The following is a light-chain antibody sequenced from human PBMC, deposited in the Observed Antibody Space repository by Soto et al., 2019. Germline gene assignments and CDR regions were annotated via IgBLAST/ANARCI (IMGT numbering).Light chain of an antibody. Sequence: QLVLTQSPSASASLGASVKLTCTLSSGHSTYAIAWHQHQAEKCPRSLMNLKSDGTYTKGDGIPDRFSGSSSGAERYLTISSLQSEDEADYYCQTWGTGFQVFGGGTKLTVL. CDR1: SGHSTYA. CDR2: LKSDGTY. J-gene: IGLJ3*02. V-gene: IGLV4-69*01. CDR3: QTWGTGFQV.